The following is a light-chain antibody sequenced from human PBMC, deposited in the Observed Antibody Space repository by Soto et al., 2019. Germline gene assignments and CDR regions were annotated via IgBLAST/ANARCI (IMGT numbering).Light chain of an antibody. Sequence: EIVLTQSPGTLSLSPGEGATLSCRASQSVSSSYIAWYQQRPGQTPSLFIYGASTRATGIPDRFSGSGSGTHFTLTISRLDPGDFAVYYCQHFGGTTFTFGQGTRLEIK. CDR2: GAS. V-gene: IGKV3-20*01. CDR1: QSVSSSY. CDR3: QHFGGTTFT. J-gene: IGKJ5*01.